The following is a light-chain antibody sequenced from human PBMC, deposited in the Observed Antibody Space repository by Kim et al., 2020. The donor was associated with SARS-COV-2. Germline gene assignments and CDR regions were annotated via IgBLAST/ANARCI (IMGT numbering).Light chain of an antibody. CDR1: SSDVGGYNY. J-gene: IGLJ1*01. CDR2: DVS. Sequence: GQSITISCTGTSSDVGGYNYVSWYQQHPGKAPKLMIYDVSNRPSGVSNRFSGSKSGNTASLTISGLQAEDEADYYGSSYTSSSTRVFGTGTKVTVL. V-gene: IGLV2-14*03. CDR3: SSYTSSSTRV.